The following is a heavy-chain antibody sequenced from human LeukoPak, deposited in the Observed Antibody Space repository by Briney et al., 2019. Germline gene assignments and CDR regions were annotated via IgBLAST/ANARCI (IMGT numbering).Heavy chain of an antibody. V-gene: IGHV3-11*04. D-gene: IGHD5-12*01. CDR2: ISSSGSTI. CDR3: ARAQDIVATIAY. Sequence: GGSLRLSCAASGFTFSDYCMSWIRQAPGKGLEWVSYISSSGSTIYYADSVKGRFTISRDNAKNSLYLQMNSLRAEDTAVYYCARAQDIVATIAYWGQGTLVTVSS. J-gene: IGHJ4*02. CDR1: GFTFSDYC.